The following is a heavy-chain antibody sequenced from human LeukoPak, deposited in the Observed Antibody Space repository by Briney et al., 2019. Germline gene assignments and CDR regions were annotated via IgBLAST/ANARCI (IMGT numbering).Heavy chain of an antibody. J-gene: IGHJ6*02. V-gene: IGHV3-21*01. D-gene: IGHD3-10*01. CDR1: GFTFSSYS. CDR2: ISSSSSYI. Sequence: GGSLRFSCAASGFTFSSYSMNWVRQAPGKGLEWVSSISSSSSYIYYADSVKGRFTISRDNAKSSLYLQMNSLRAEDTAVYYCARALLLWFGDISMDVWGQGTTVTVSS. CDR3: ARALLLWFGDISMDV.